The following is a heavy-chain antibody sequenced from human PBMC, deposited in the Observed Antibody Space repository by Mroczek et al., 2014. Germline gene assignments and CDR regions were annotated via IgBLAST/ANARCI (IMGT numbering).Heavy chain of an antibody. CDR3: ARVIRDSAALLAWYFDR. D-gene: IGHD2-15*01. Sequence: QVQLQQSGPGLVKPQTLSLTCTVSGGSISSGDYYWSWIRQPPGKGLEWIGYIYYSGSTYYNPSLKSRVTISVDTSKNQFSLKLSSVTAADTAVYYCARVIRDSAALLAWYFDRWGRGTLVTVSS. CDR1: GGSISSGDYY. J-gene: IGHJ2*01. V-gene: IGHV4-30-4*01. CDR2: IYYSGST.